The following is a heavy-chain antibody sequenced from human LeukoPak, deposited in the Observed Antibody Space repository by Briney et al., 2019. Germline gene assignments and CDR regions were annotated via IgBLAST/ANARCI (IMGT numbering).Heavy chain of an antibody. V-gene: IGHV3-23*01. Sequence: GGSLRLSCAASGFTFSSYTMSWVRQAPGKGLEWVSGISGSGPYTFYTDSVKGRFTISRDSSKNTLYLQMNSLRAEDTALYYCAKHGYCSGISCFFDFWGQGTLVTVSS. CDR3: AKHGYCSGISCFFDF. CDR2: ISGSGPYT. D-gene: IGHD2-2*03. CDR1: GFTFSSYT. J-gene: IGHJ4*02.